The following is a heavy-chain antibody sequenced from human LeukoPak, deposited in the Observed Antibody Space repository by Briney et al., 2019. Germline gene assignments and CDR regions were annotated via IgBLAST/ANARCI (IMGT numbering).Heavy chain of an antibody. CDR2: IYHSGST. V-gene: IGHV4-4*02. D-gene: IGHD5-12*01. CDR3: ARGAGYSREVNYYHYMDV. Sequence: SETLSLTCAVAGGSISSSNWWSWVRQPPGKGLEWIGEIYHSGSTNYNPSLKSRVTISVDKSKNQFSLKLTSVTAADTAVYYCARGAGYSREVNYYHYMDVWARGPRSPSP. J-gene: IGHJ6*03. CDR1: GGSISSSNW.